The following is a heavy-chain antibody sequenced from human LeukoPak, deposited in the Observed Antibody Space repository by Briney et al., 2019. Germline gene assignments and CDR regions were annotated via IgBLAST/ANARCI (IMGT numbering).Heavy chain of an antibody. V-gene: IGHV4-4*02. Sequence: PSETLSLTCAVSGGSISSNWWSWVRQPPGKGLEWIGEINHSGSTNYNPSLKSRVTISVDTSKNQFSLKLSSVTAADTAVYYCARAWYYYDSSGYYPFDYWGQGTLVTVSS. D-gene: IGHD3-22*01. J-gene: IGHJ4*02. CDR2: INHSGST. CDR3: ARAWYYYDSSGYYPFDY. CDR1: GGSISSNW.